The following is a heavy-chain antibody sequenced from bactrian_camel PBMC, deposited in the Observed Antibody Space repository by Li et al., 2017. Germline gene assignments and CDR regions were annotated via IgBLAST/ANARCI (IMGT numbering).Heavy chain of an antibody. CDR1: RQYTYPGFC. D-gene: IGHD7*01. CDR3: AAVVGCSTAPWLRDPGQRQGPIY. Sequence: QVQLVESGGGSVQTGGSLRLSCANSRQYTYPGFCMGWFRQAPGKEREGVASITRIHGGTAYADSVKGRFIISRDNTKNTWYLQMNILKPEDTAMYYCAAVVGCSTAPWLRDPGQRQGPIYWGQGTQVTVS. CDR2: ITRIHGGT. J-gene: IGHJ4*01. V-gene: IGHV3S63*01.